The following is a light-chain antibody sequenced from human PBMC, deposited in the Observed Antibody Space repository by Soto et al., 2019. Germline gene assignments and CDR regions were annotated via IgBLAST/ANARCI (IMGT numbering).Light chain of an antibody. Sequence: DIQMTQSPSSLSASVGDRVTITCQARQDISNYLHWYQQKSGKAPKLLIYDSSNLETGVPSRLSGSGSGTDFTFTISSRQPEDIGTYYCQQYNTVPYPFGQGTKLEIK. V-gene: IGKV1-33*01. CDR1: QDISNY. CDR2: DSS. J-gene: IGKJ2*01. CDR3: QQYNTVPYP.